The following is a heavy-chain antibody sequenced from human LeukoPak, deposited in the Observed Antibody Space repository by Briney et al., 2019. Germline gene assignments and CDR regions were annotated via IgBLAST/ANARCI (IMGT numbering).Heavy chain of an antibody. CDR3: ARFGHSYYYDSSGYYAHGGFDY. CDR2: ISGSGGSP. D-gene: IGHD3-22*01. J-gene: IGHJ4*02. Sequence: QPGGSLRLSCAASGFTFSSYAMSWVRQAPGKGLEWVSSISGSGGSPYYAGSVKGRFTISRDNSKNSLYLQMNSLRAEDTAVYYCARFGHSYYYDSSGYYAHGGFDYWGQGTLVTVSS. V-gene: IGHV3-23*01. CDR1: GFTFSSYA.